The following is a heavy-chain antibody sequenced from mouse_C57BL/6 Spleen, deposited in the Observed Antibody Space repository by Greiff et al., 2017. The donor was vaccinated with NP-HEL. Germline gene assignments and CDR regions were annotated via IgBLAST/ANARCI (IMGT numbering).Heavy chain of an antibody. J-gene: IGHJ3*01. CDR3: ARGGEKTYYGNYAWFAY. Sequence: EVQLQESEGGLVQPGSSMKLSCTASGFTFSDYYMAWVRQVPEKGLEWVANINYDGSSTYYLDSLKSRFIISRDNAKNILYLQMSSLKSEDTATYYCARGGEKTYYGNYAWFAYWGQGTLVTVSA. D-gene: IGHD2-10*01. CDR2: INYDGSST. V-gene: IGHV5-16*01. CDR1: GFTFSDYY.